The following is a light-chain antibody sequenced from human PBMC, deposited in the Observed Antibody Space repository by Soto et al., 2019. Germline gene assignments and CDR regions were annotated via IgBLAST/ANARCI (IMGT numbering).Light chain of an antibody. V-gene: IGKV1-9*01. CDR1: QVISTS. CDR3: QQLFDPPIT. J-gene: IGKJ5*01. CDR2: AAS. Sequence: TQLTQSPSFLSPSIGESVTITCRASQVISTSLAWYQVKPGKAPKLLIYAASTLESGVPSRFSATVSGTEFSLTITSLQPEDFATYYCQQLFDPPITFGQGTRLEIK.